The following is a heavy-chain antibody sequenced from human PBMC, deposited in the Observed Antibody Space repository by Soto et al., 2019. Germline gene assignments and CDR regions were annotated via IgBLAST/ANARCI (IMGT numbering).Heavy chain of an antibody. CDR3: ARGFIHYGSGSYYYYYYGMDV. D-gene: IGHD3-10*01. CDR1: GFTFSSYG. J-gene: IGHJ6*02. CDR2: IWYDGSNK. V-gene: IGHV3-33*01. Sequence: GGSLRLSCAASGFTFSSYGMHWVRQAPGKGLEWVAVIWYDGSNKYYADSVKGRFTISRDNSKNTLYLQMNSLRAEDTAVYYCARGFIHYGSGSYYYYYYGMDVWGQGTTVTVSS.